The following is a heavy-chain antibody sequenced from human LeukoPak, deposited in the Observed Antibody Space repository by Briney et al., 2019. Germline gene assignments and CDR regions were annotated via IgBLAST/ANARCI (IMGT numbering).Heavy chain of an antibody. D-gene: IGHD3-9*01. CDR2: ISAYNGNT. V-gene: IGHV1-18*01. CDR3: ARALRQTYYDILTGNFDY. Sequence: ASVKVSCKASGYRFTGYYLHWVRQAPGQGLEWMGWISAYNGNTNYAQKLQGRVTMTTDTSTNTAYMELKSLRSDDTAVYYCARALRQTYYDILTGNFDYWGQGTLVTVSS. CDR1: GYRFTGYY. J-gene: IGHJ4*02.